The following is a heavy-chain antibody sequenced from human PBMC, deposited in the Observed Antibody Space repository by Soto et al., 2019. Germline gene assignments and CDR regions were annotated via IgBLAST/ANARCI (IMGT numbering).Heavy chain of an antibody. Sequence: PGGSLRLSCAASGFTFSSYGMHWVRQAPGKGLEWVAVISYDGSNKYYADSVKGRFTISRDNFKNSLYLQMNSLRVEDTAVYYCATLDTAEIQTAAYWGQGTLVTVSS. J-gene: IGHJ4*02. V-gene: IGHV3-30*03. CDR1: GFTFSSYG. CDR2: ISYDGSNK. D-gene: IGHD2-15*01. CDR3: ATLDTAEIQTAAY.